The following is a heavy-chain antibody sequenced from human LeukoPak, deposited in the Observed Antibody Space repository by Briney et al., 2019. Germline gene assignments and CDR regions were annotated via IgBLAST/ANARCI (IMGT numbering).Heavy chain of an antibody. D-gene: IGHD6-13*01. CDR2: INPSGGST. V-gene: IGHV1-46*01. J-gene: IGHJ4*02. Sequence: ASVKVSCKASGYTFTSYYIHWVRQAPGQGLEWMGIINPSGGSTSYAQKFQGRVTMTRDMSTSTVYMELSSLRSEDTAVYYCARDLGIAAAGTCPDYWGQGTLVTVSS. CDR3: ARDLGIAAAGTCPDY. CDR1: GYTFTSYY.